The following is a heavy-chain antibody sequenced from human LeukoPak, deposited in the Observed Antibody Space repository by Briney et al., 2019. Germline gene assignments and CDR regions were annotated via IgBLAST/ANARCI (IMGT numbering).Heavy chain of an antibody. Sequence: SETLSLTCAVYGGSFSGDYWRWIRQPPGKGQEWIGEINHSGSTNYNPSLKSRVTISVDTSKNQFSLKLSSVTAADTAVYYCARVRVTMVRGVIDDAFDIWGQGTMVTVSS. CDR3: ARVRVTMVRGVIDDAFDI. V-gene: IGHV4-34*01. CDR1: GGSFSGDY. D-gene: IGHD3-10*01. CDR2: INHSGST. J-gene: IGHJ3*02.